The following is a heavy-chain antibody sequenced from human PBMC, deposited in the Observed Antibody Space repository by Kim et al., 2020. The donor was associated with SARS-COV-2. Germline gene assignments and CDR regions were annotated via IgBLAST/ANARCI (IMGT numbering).Heavy chain of an antibody. CDR3: ARTYYDILTGYSDAFDI. J-gene: IGHJ3*02. V-gene: IGHV4-30-2*01. D-gene: IGHD3-9*01. Sequence: LKCRVTISVDRSKNQFSLKLSSVTAADTAVYYCARTYYDILTGYSDAFDIWGQGTMVTVSS.